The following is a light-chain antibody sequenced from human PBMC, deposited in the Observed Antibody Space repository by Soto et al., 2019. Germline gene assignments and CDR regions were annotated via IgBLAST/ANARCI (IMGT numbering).Light chain of an antibody. CDR3: QQRSNWPQT. CDR2: DAS. CDR1: QSVSSY. J-gene: IGKJ2*01. Sequence: EIVLTQSPATLSLSPGDRATLSCRASQSVSSYLAWYQQKPGQAPRLLIYDASNRATGIPARFSGSGSGTDFTLTISSLEPEDFAVYYWQQRSNWPQTFGQGTKLEIK. V-gene: IGKV3-11*01.